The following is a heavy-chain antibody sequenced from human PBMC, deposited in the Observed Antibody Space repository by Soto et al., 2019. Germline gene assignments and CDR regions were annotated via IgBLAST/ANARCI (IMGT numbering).Heavy chain of an antibody. V-gene: IGHV4-31*03. D-gene: IGHD6-13*01. CDR2: IYYSGRT. Sequence: QVHLQESGPGLVKPSQTLSLTCTVSGGSISSGGFFWTWIRQHPGKGLEWIGNIYYSGRTYYNPSLKSRVTMSVDTSKNQFSLILISVTAADTAIYYCARFAKEENPKVGTWYYFDYWGQGTRVTVSS. J-gene: IGHJ4*02. CDR1: GGSISSGGFF. CDR3: ARFAKEENPKVGTWYYFDY.